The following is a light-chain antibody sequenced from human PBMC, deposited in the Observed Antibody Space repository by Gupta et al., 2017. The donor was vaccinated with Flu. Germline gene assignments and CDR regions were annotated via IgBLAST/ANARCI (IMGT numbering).Light chain of an antibody. Sequence: CRSSQSIVYSDGNIYLHWFQQRPGQSPRRLIYQVSHRESGVPDRFSGSGSGTDFTLKISRVEAEDDGDYYCMQGARWPWAFGQGTKVEIK. V-gene: IGKV2-30*01. CDR2: QVS. CDR1: QSIVYSDGNIY. J-gene: IGKJ1*01. CDR3: MQGARWPWA.